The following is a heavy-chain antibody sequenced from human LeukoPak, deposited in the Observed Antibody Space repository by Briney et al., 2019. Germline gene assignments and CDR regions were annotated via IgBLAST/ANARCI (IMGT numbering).Heavy chain of an antibody. CDR2: IYTSGST. CDR3: ARTLPYYYYYMDV. J-gene: IGHJ6*03. Sequence: SETLSLTCTVSGGSISSGSYYWSWIRQPAGKGLEWIGRIYTSGSTIYNPSLKSRVTISVDTSKNQFSLKLSSMTAADTAVYYCARTLPYYYYYMDVWGKGTTVTVSS. CDR1: GGSISSGSYY. V-gene: IGHV4-61*02.